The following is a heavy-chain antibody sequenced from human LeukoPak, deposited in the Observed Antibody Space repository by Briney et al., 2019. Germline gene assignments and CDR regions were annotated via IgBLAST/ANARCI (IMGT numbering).Heavy chain of an antibody. CDR3: AKLMEQQLVDY. CDR1: GFTFSSYW. J-gene: IGHJ4*02. CDR2: INSDGSST. D-gene: IGHD6-13*01. V-gene: IGHV3-74*01. Sequence: PGGSLRLSCAASGFTFSSYWMHWVRQAPGKGLVWVSRINSDGSSTSYADSVKGRFTISRDNAKNTLYLQMNSLRAEDAAVYYCAKLMEQQLVDYWGQGTLVTVSS.